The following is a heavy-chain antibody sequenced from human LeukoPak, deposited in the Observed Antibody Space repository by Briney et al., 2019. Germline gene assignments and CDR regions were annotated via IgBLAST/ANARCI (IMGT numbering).Heavy chain of an antibody. Sequence: GGSLRLSCAASGFTFSRHWMHWVRQSPEKGLVWVSRLNGDGNIINYADSVRSRFTISRDNAKNTLYLQMNNLRSDDTAVYYAAREAYYDLDYWGQGTLVTVSS. V-gene: IGHV3-74*01. CDR2: LNGDGNII. CDR1: GFTFSRHW. CDR3: AREAYYDLDY. J-gene: IGHJ4*02. D-gene: IGHD3-10*01.